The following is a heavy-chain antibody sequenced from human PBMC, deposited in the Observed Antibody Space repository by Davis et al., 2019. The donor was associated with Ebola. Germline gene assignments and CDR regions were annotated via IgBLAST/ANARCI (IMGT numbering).Heavy chain of an antibody. CDR3: ARGRKVARMGSWFDT. CDR1: VYTLISHD. V-gene: IGHV1-8*01. D-gene: IGHD5-12*01. CDR2: MNPKTGNT. Sequence: SVPVPRLPSVYTLISHDNNPVRLGCGIQRARSVRMNPKTGNTGYGQKFQGRVTMTRNTSISTAYMELSSLTSEDTAVYYCARGRKVARMGSWFDTWGQGTLVTVSS. J-gene: IGHJ5*02.